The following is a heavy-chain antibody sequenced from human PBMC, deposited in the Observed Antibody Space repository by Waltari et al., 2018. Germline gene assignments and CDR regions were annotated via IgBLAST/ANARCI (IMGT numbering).Heavy chain of an antibody. Sequence: QVQLQESGPGLVKPSETLSLNCAVTGYSINSGYYWGWIRQPPGKGLEWIGSVFHTGSTNYNTSLKSRVTVSVDTSKNQFYLKLRSVTAADTGVYYCAREAYSGGYFYYYMDVWGKGTSVSVSS. CDR3: AREAYSGGYFYYYMDV. D-gene: IGHD1-26*01. CDR2: VFHTGST. CDR1: GYSINSGYY. J-gene: IGHJ6*03. V-gene: IGHV4-38-2*02.